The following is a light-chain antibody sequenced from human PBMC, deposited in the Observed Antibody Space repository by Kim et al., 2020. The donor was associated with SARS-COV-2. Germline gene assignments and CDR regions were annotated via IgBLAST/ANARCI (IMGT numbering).Light chain of an antibody. J-gene: IGLJ1*01. CDR1: SSDVGAYNY. CDR3: SSYTTSSTYV. Sequence: QSALTQPASVSGSPGQSIAISCTGTSSDVGAYNYVSWYQQHPGKDPKLMIYDVSSRPSGVSDRFSGSKSGNTASLTISGLQAEDEADYYCSSYTTSSTYVFGTGTKVTV. V-gene: IGLV2-14*03. CDR2: DVS.